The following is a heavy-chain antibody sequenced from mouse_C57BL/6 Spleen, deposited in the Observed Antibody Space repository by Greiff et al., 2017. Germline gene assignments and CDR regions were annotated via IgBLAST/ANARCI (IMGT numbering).Heavy chain of an antibody. J-gene: IGHJ2*01. V-gene: IGHV1-53*01. D-gene: IGHD1-1*01. CDR1: GYTFTSYW. CDR3: ARCPLYYGSSPFFDY. Sequence: QVQLQQPGTELVKPGASVKLSCKASGYTFTSYWMHWVKQRPGQGLEWIGNINPSNGGTNYNEKFKSKATLTVDKSSSTAYMQLSSLTAEDSAVYYCARCPLYYGSSPFFDYWGQGTTLTASS. CDR2: INPSNGGT.